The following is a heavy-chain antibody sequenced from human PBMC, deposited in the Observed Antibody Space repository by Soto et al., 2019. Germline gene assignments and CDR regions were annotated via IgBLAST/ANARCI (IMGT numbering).Heavy chain of an antibody. D-gene: IGHD4-4*01. CDR1: GGTFSSYA. CDR3: ARGPTVTYYYYYGMDL. V-gene: IGHV1-69*06. CDR2: IIPIFGTA. Sequence: QVQLVQSGAEVKKPGSSVKVSCKASGGTFSSYAISWVRQAPGQGLEWMGGIIPIFGTANYAQKFQGRVTITADKCTSTAYMELSSLRSEVMAVYYCARGPTVTYYYYYGMDLRGQGTTVPVSS. J-gene: IGHJ6*02.